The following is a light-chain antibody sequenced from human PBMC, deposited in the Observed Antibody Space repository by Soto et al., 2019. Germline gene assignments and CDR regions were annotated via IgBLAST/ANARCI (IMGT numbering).Light chain of an antibody. V-gene: IGKV1-5*03. J-gene: IGKJ1*01. CDR1: QTISSW. Sequence: DIQMTQSPSTLSGSVGDRVTITCRASQTISSWLAWYQQKPGKAPKLLIYKASTLKSGVPSRFSGSGSGTAFTLTISSLQPDDFATYYCQPYNSYSEAFGQGTKVDIK. CDR2: KAS. CDR3: QPYNSYSEA.